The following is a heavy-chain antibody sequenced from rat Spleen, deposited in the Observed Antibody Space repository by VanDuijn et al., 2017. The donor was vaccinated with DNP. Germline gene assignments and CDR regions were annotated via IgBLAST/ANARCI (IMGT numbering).Heavy chain of an antibody. CDR2: IGSTGGST. J-gene: IGHJ2*01. CDR3: TTDIDYFHY. V-gene: IGHV5-27*01. Sequence: EMQLVESGGGLVQPGGSLKLSCAASGFTFSNYGMAWVRQTPKKGLEWVATIGSTGGSTYYRNSVEGRFSISRDNAKNTLYLQMDSLRSEDTATYYCTTDIDYFHYWGQGVMVTVSS. CDR1: GFTFSNYG.